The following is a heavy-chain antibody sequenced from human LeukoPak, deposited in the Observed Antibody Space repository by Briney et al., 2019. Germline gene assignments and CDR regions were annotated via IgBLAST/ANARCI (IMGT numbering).Heavy chain of an antibody. Sequence: PSETLPLTCAVYGGSFSGYYWRWIRQPPGKGLEWIGEINHSGSTNYNPSLKSRVTISVDTSKNQFSLKLSSVTAADTAVYYCARGGGKYSSSAFDYWGQGTLVTVSS. J-gene: IGHJ4*02. D-gene: IGHD6-6*01. CDR3: ARGGGKYSSSAFDY. CDR1: GGSFSGYY. V-gene: IGHV4-34*01. CDR2: INHSGST.